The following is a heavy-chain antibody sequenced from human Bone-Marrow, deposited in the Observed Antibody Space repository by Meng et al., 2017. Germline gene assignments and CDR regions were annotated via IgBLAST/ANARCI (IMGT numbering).Heavy chain of an antibody. CDR1: GFSLSTSGVG. CDR2: IYWNDDK. Sequence: QFPLKGSGPTPVKPTTTLTLPCTFSGFSLSTSGVGVGWIRQPPGKALEWLALIYWNDDKRYSPSLKSRLTITKDTSKNQVVLTMTNMDPVDTATYYCAHRVMVRGVLNNWFDPWGQGTLVTVSS. CDR3: AHRVMVRGVLNNWFDP. J-gene: IGHJ5*02. D-gene: IGHD3-10*01. V-gene: IGHV2-5*01.